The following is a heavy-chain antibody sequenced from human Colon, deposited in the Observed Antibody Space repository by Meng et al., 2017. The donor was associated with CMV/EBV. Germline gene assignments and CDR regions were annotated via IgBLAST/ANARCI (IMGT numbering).Heavy chain of an antibody. Sequence: GESLKISCAVSGLTISDRHMSWIRQAPGKGLEWIIYVTRDSMIYSADSVRGRFTISRDNAKNSMYLQLNSLRAEDTAVYYCVSGVTGRPESDSRGQGTLVTVSS. CDR1: GLTISDRH. V-gene: IGHV3-11*01. J-gene: IGHJ4*02. CDR3: VSGVTGRPESDS. D-gene: IGHD2-21*02. CDR2: VTRDSMI.